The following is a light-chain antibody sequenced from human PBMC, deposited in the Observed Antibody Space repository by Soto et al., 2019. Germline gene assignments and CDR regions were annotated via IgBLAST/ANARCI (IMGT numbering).Light chain of an antibody. J-gene: IGKJ4*01. V-gene: IGKV3-20*01. CDR2: GAS. CDR3: RQYNSPLT. CDR1: QNLNSNF. Sequence: EAVLKQSPGTLSLSPGEGATLSSMASQNLNSNFLAWYQQKPGQAPRLLIYGASNRATGIPDRFSGSGSGTDFTLTISRLDPEDFAVYYCRQYNSPLTFGGGTKVDI.